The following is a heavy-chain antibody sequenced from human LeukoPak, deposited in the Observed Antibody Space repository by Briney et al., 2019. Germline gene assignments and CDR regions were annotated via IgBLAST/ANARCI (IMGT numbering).Heavy chain of an antibody. CDR2: INPNSGGT. CDR1: GYTFTGYY. Sequence: ASVKVSCKASGYTFTGYYMHWVRRAPGQGLEWMGWINPNSGGTNYAQKFQGRVSMTRDTSISTVYMELSRLGSDDTAVYYCARERTSVFSWCDPWGQGTLVTVSS. V-gene: IGHV1-2*02. CDR3: ARERTSVFSWCDP. J-gene: IGHJ5*02. D-gene: IGHD3/OR15-3a*01.